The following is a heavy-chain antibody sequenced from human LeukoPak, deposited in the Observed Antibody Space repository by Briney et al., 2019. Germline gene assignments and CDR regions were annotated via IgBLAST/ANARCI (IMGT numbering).Heavy chain of an antibody. CDR3: AKDHRGSSWYPNFDY. Sequence: GRSLRLSCAASSFTFSSYGMHWVRQPPGKGLEGVAVISYDGSNKYYADSVKGRFTISRDNSKNTLYLQMNSLRAEDTAVYYCAKDHRGSSWYPNFDYWGQGTLVTVSS. V-gene: IGHV3-30*18. CDR2: ISYDGSNK. CDR1: SFTFSSYG. D-gene: IGHD6-13*01. J-gene: IGHJ4*02.